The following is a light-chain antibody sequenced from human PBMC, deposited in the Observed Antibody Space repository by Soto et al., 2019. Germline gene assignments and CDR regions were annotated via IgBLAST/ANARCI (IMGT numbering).Light chain of an antibody. V-gene: IGKV4-1*01. CDR2: WAS. Sequence: DIVMTQSPDSLAVSLGERATINCKSSQSVLYSSNNKNYLAWSQQKPGQPPKLLIYWASTRESGVPDRFSGSGSGTEFTLTISSLQAEDVAVYYCQQYYSTPRTVGQGTKVEIK. CDR1: QSVLYSSNNKNY. CDR3: QQYYSTPRT. J-gene: IGKJ1*01.